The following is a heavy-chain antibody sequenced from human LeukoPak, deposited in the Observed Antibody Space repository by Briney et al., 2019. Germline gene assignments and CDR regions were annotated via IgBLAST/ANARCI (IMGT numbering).Heavy chain of an antibody. D-gene: IGHD6-13*01. CDR1: GFTFSSYA. Sequence: PGGSLRLSCAASGFTFSSYAMSWVRQAPGKGLEWVSAISGSGGSTYYADSVKGRFTISGDNSKNTLYLQMNSLRAEDTAVYHCAKDGLDQQLGPYYFDYWGQGTLVTVSS. CDR2: ISGSGGST. CDR3: AKDGLDQQLGPYYFDY. V-gene: IGHV3-23*01. J-gene: IGHJ4*02.